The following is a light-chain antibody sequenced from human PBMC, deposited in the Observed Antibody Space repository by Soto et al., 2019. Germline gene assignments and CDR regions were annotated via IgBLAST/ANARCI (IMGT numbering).Light chain of an antibody. CDR1: HSVSTS. Sequence: DIEMTQTPPSLSASAGDRVTITCRASHSVSTSLNWYRHKPGRAPDLLIYTASSLQSGVPSRFSGSGSGTDFTLTISSLQPEDFATYYCQQTYSTPFTFGPGTQVEIK. CDR3: QQTYSTPFT. J-gene: IGKJ3*01. V-gene: IGKV1-39*01. CDR2: TAS.